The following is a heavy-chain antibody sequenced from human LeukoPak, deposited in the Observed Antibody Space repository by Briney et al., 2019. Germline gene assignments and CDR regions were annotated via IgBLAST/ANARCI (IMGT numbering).Heavy chain of an antibody. Sequence: SETLSLTCTVSGGSISSFYWSWVRQPAGKGLEWIGRIYTSGSTNYNPSLKSRVTISVDTSKNQFSLKLRSVTAADTAVYYCARYSGSYPHDAFEIWGQGTMVTVSS. V-gene: IGHV4-4*07. CDR2: IYTSGST. J-gene: IGHJ3*02. CDR3: ARYSGSYPHDAFEI. D-gene: IGHD1-26*01. CDR1: GGSISSFY.